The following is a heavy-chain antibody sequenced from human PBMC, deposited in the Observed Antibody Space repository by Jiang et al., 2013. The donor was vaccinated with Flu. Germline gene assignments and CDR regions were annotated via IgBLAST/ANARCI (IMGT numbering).Heavy chain of an antibody. V-gene: IGHV6-1*01. CDR2: TYYRSKSYN. Sequence: AWNWIRQSPSRGLEWLGRTYYRSKSYNEYAVSVKSRITINPDTSKNQFSLQLNSVTPEDTAVYYCARGRRDYYAMDVWGQGTTVTVSS. CDR3: ARGRRDYYAMDV. D-gene: IGHD2-21*01. CDR1: A. J-gene: IGHJ6*02.